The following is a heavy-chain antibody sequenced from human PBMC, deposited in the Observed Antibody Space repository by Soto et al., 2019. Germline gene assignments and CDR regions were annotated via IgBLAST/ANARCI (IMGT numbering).Heavy chain of an antibody. J-gene: IGHJ4*02. CDR3: ASERFRGTYYLRGVTYFFEE. CDR1: GLTFTDYW. D-gene: IGHD1-26*01. CDR2: IKQDESEK. V-gene: IGHV3-7*03. Sequence: PGGSLRLSCVTYGLTFTDYWMSWVRQAPGKGLEWVANIKQDESEKNYLDSVKGRFTISRDNAKNSLYLQMNSPRAEDTAVYYWASERFRGTYYLRGVTYFFEEWGQGAPVTVSS.